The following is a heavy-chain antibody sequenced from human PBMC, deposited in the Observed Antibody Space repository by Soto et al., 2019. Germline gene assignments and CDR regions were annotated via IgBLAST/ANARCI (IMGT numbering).Heavy chain of an antibody. CDR1: GFTFSNYP. D-gene: IGHD2-15*01. V-gene: IGHV3-23*01. Sequence: EVQLLESGGGLVQPGVSLRLSCAASGFTFSNYPMSWVRQAPGKGLEWVSGFIDSGDRGGRAHYADSVKGRFTISKDNSKNMLYLQLTSLTVDHTAVYYCAKVTWWRSTDDCYIWGQGTMVTVSS. J-gene: IGHJ3*02. CDR3: AKVTWWRSTDDCYI. CDR2: FIDSGDRGGRA.